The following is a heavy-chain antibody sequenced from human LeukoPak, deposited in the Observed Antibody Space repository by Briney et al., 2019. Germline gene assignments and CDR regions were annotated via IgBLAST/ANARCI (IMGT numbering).Heavy chain of an antibody. Sequence: SETLSLTCTVSGGSISSGGYYWSWIRQHPGKGLEWIGYIYYSGSTYYNPSLKSRFTISVDTSKNQFSLKLSSVTAADTAVYYCAREYSSGWYYFDYWGQGTLVTVSS. D-gene: IGHD6-19*01. V-gene: IGHV4-31*03. CDR1: GGSISSGGYY. J-gene: IGHJ4*02. CDR2: IYYSGST. CDR3: AREYSSGWYYFDY.